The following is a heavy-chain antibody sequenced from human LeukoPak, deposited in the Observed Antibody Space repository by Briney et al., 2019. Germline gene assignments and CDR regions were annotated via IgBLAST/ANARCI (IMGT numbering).Heavy chain of an antibody. CDR3: AKDLLIVATIGGLDY. CDR2: ISYDGSNK. Sequence: GRSLRLSCAASGFTFSSYAMHWVRQAPGKGLEWVAVISYDGSNKYYADSVKGRFTISRDNSKNTLYLQMNSLRAEDTAVYYCAKDLLIVATIGGLDYWGQGTLVTVSS. D-gene: IGHD5-12*01. CDR1: GFTFSSYA. V-gene: IGHV3-30*04. J-gene: IGHJ4*02.